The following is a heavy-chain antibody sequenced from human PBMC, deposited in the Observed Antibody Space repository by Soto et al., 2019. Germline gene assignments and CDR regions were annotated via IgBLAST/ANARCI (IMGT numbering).Heavy chain of an antibody. CDR3: AKEPLVRRYFDY. Sequence: GGSLRLSCAVSGFTFSNYAMRWVRQAPGKGLEWVSGISASGGSTYYADSVKGRFTISRDDSKNTLYLQMDYLRAEDTAVCYCAKEPLVRRYFDYWGQGTLVTVSS. CDR2: ISASGGST. V-gene: IGHV3-23*01. D-gene: IGHD1-1*01. J-gene: IGHJ4*02. CDR1: GFTFSNYA.